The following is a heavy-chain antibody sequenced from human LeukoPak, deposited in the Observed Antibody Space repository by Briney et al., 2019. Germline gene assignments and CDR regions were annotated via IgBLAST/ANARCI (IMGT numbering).Heavy chain of an antibody. Sequence: PSETLSLTCAVYGGSFSPYYWSWIRQPPGKGLEWIGEINHSGSTNYNPSLKSRVTILVDTSKNQFSLKLSSVTAADTAVYYCASPSSSSSTYDYWGQGTLVTVSS. V-gene: IGHV4-34*01. CDR2: INHSGST. D-gene: IGHD6-6*01. J-gene: IGHJ4*02. CDR3: ASPSSSSSTYDY. CDR1: GGSFSPYY.